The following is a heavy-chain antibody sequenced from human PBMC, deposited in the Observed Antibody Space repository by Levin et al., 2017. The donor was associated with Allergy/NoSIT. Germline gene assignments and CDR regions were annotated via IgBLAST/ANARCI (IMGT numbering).Heavy chain of an antibody. V-gene: IGHV4-61*02. CDR2: IYSSGSA. CDR1: GGSIRSGSYY. D-gene: IGHD3-10*01. Sequence: SQTLSLPCSVSGGSIRSGSYYWSWIRQPAAKGLEWIGRIYSSGSANYNPSLKSRVTISVDTSKNQFSLKLSSATAADTAVYYCARAEVGSEHWGQGTLVTVSS. J-gene: IGHJ4*02. CDR3: ARAEVGSEH.